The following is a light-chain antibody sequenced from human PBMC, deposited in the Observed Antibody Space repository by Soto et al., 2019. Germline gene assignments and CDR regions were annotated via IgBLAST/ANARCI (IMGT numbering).Light chain of an antibody. V-gene: IGLV2-23*01. CDR1: SSDVGSYNS. Sequence: QSALTQPASVSGSPGQSIAISCTGTSSDVGSYNSVSWYQQHPGKAPQLMIYEGSKRPSGVADRFSGSKSGNTASLTISGLQAEDEADYYCCSDAGNPYVFGTGTKLTVL. CDR3: CSDAGNPYV. CDR2: EGS. J-gene: IGLJ1*01.